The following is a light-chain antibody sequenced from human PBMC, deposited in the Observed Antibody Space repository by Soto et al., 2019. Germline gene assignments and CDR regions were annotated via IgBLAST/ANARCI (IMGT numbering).Light chain of an antibody. J-gene: IGKJ5*01. Sequence: EVVLTQSPGTLSLSPWERVSMLFLASQSVSITSLAWYQQKPGQTPRLLIYDASNRATGIPARFSGSGSGTDFTLTISSLEPEDFAVYYCQQRSNWPITFGQGTRLEIK. CDR3: QQRSNWPIT. CDR1: QSVSITS. V-gene: IGKV3-11*01. CDR2: DAS.